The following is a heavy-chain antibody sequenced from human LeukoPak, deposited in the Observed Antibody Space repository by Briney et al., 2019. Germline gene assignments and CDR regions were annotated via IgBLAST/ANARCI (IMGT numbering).Heavy chain of an antibody. CDR2: ISYDGSNK. V-gene: IGHV3-30*18. J-gene: IGHJ4*02. Sequence: GGSLGLSCAASGFTFSIYGMHWVRQAPGKGLEWVAVISYDGSNKYYAESVKGRFTISRDNSKNTLYLQMSSLRAEDTAVYYCAKDLFSGYCSGGSCYHLTGLLDYWGQGTLVTVSS. CDR1: GFTFSIYG. D-gene: IGHD2-15*01. CDR3: AKDLFSGYCSGGSCYHLTGLLDY.